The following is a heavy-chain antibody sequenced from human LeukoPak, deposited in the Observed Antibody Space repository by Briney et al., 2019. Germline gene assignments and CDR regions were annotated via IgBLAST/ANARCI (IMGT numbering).Heavy chain of an antibody. V-gene: IGHV3-7*01. CDR3: ARRVTAFDY. CDR1: GFTFSSYA. D-gene: IGHD2-21*02. CDR2: IKQDGSEK. J-gene: IGHJ4*02. Sequence: GGSLRLSCAASGFTFSSYAMSWVRQAPGKGLEWVANIKQDGSEKYYVDSVKGRFTISRDNAKNSLYLQMNNLRAEDTAVYYCARRVTAFDYWGQGTLVTVSS.